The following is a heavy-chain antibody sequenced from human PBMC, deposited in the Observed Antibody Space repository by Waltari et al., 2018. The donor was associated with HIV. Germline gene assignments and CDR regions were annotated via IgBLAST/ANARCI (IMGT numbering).Heavy chain of an antibody. Sequence: QVHLVESGGDLVKPGGSLRLSCVASGFTFSDYYMTWIRQVPGKRLEGVSYIAVSSAYTNYGDSVKGRFTMSRDDAKKSLFLQMNSLRPEDTAVYYCARVARGLRQGTFDIWGQGTMVTVSS. CDR2: IAVSSAYT. CDR1: GFTFSDYY. CDR3: ARVARGLRQGTFDI. D-gene: IGHD4-17*01. V-gene: IGHV3-11*05. J-gene: IGHJ3*02.